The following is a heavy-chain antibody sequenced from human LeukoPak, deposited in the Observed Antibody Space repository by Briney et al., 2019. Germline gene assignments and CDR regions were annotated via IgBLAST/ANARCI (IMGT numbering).Heavy chain of an antibody. CDR3: ARGGVAVAGIKFDP. CDR2: IYTSGST. CDR1: GGSISSYY. Sequence: SETLSLTCTVPGGSISSYYWSWIRQPAGKGLEWIGRIYTSGSTNYNPSLKSRVTMSVDTSKNQFSLKLSSVTAADTAVYYCARGGVAVAGIKFDPWGQGTLVTVSS. V-gene: IGHV4-4*07. J-gene: IGHJ5*02. D-gene: IGHD6-19*01.